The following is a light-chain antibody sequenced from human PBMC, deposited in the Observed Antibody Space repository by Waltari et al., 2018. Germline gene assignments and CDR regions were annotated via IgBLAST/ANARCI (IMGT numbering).Light chain of an antibody. V-gene: IGLV2-23*01. CDR2: EGS. CDR3: CSYAGSSTWV. CDR1: SSDVGSYNL. Sequence: QSALTQPASVSASPGQSITIPCTGTSSDVGSYNLVSWYQQHPGKPTKLKIYEGSKRPSGVSNRFSGSKSGNTASLTISGLQAEDEADYYCCSYAGSSTWVFGGGTKLTVL. J-gene: IGLJ2*01.